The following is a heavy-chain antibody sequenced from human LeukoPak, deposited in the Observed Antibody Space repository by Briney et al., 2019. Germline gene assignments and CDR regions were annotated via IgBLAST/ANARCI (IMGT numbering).Heavy chain of an antibody. V-gene: IGHV4-34*01. CDR3: ARGSDSGSYPYYYYMGV. J-gene: IGHJ6*03. D-gene: IGHD1-26*01. Sequence: SETLSLTCAVYGGSFSGYYWSWIRQPPGKGLEGIGEINHSGSTNYNPSLKSRVTISVDTSKNQFSLKLSSVTAADTAVYYCARGSDSGSYPYYYYMGVWGKGTTVTVSS. CDR2: INHSGST. CDR1: GGSFSGYY.